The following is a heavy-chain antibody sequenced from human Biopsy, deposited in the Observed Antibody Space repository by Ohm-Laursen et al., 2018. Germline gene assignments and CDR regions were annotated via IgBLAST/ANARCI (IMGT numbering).Heavy chain of an antibody. CDR3: ARWTPEYDSSRYYLDAFDI. Sequence: SDTLSLTCTVSGGSLSSYYWSWIRQPAGKGLEWIGRIYSSGSTNYNPSLKSRVTLSMDTSKRRFSLKLSFVTAADTAVYYCARWTPEYDSSRYYLDAFDIWGQGTKVTVSS. V-gene: IGHV4-4*07. CDR2: IYSSGST. CDR1: GGSLSSYY. D-gene: IGHD3-22*01. J-gene: IGHJ3*02.